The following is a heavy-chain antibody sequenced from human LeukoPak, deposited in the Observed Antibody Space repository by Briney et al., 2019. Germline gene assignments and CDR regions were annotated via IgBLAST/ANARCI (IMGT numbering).Heavy chain of an antibody. J-gene: IGHJ4*02. D-gene: IGHD6-19*01. V-gene: IGHV1-18*01. CDR3: ARDRSGWYDY. CDR1: GYTFTSYG. CDR2: ISAYNGNT. Sequence: ASVKVSCKASGYTFTSYGISWVRQAPGQGLEWMGWISAYNGNTNYAQKLQGRVTITTDESTSTAYMELSSLRSEDTAVYYCARDRSGWYDYWGQGTLVTVSS.